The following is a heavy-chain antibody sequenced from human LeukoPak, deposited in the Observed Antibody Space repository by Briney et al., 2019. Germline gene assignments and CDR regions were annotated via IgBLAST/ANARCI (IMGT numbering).Heavy chain of an antibody. J-gene: IGHJ4*02. CDR1: GGSISSGGYS. CDR2: IYHSGST. CDR3: ARGSITIFGVVDY. V-gene: IGHV4-30-2*01. D-gene: IGHD3-3*01. Sequence: PSETLSLTCAVSGGSISSGGYSWSWIRQPPGKGLEWIGYIYHSGSTYYNPSLKSRVTISVDRSRNQFSLKLSSVTAADTAVYYCARGSITIFGVVDYWGQGTLVTVSS.